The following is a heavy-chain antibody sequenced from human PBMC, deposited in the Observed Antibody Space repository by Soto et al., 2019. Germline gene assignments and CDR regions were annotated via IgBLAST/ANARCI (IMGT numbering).Heavy chain of an antibody. J-gene: IGHJ4*02. D-gene: IGHD3-3*02. CDR2: IFSTGST. CDR1: GGSISSYY. CDR3: ARDSPLSERSFDY. V-gene: IGHV4-59*01. Sequence: SETLSLTCTVSGGSISSYYWSWIRQPPGKRLEWIGHIFSTGSTHYNPSLKSRVTISVDTSKNQFSLKLSSVTAADTAVYYCARDSPLSERSFDYWGQGTLVTVSS.